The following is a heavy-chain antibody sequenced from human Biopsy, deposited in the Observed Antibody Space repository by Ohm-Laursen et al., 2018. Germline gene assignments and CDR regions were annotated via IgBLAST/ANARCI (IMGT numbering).Heavy chain of an antibody. CDR1: GSSISSDY. CDR2: IYYSGST. V-gene: IGHV4-59*07. J-gene: IGHJ6*02. D-gene: IGHD2/OR15-2a*01. CDR3: ARATNSTGWPYYYFYGMDV. Sequence: SDTLSLTCTVSGSSISSDYWSWIRQTPGKGLEWIGYIYYSGSTNYNPSLKSRVTISVDTPKNQLSLRLNSVTAADTAVYYCARATNSTGWPYYYFYGMDVWGQGTTVTVSS.